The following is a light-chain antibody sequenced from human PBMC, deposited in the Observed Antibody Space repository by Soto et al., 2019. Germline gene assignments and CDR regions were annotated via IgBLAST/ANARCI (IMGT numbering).Light chain of an antibody. V-gene: IGKV1-9*01. J-gene: IGKJ3*01. CDR1: QGISSY. CDR3: QQGGT. CDR2: AAS. Sequence: DIQLTQSPSFLSASVGDRVTITCRASQGISSYLAWYQQKPGKAPKLLIYAASTLQSGVPSRFSGSGSGTKFALTMSSLQPEDFATYYCQQGGTFGPGANVDI.